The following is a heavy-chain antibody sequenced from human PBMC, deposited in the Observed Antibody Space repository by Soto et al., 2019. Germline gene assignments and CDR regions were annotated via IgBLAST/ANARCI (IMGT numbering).Heavy chain of an antibody. V-gene: IGHV3-21*01. CDR2: ISSSSSYI. J-gene: IGHJ5*02. Sequence: GGSLRLSCAASGFTFSSYSMNWVRQAPGKGLEWVSSISSSSSYIYYADSVKGRFTISRDNAKNSLYLQMNSLRAEDTAVYYCARLGLRYSSSPNWFDPWGQGTLVTVSS. D-gene: IGHD6-13*01. CDR1: GFTFSSYS. CDR3: ARLGLRYSSSPNWFDP.